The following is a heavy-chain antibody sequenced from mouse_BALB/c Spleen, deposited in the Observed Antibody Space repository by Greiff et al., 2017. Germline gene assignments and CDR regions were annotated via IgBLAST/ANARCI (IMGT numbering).Heavy chain of an antibody. D-gene: IGHD3-1*01. CDR1: GYTFTSYT. CDR2: INPSSGYT. CDR3: ARSPLLGLRFAY. Sequence: VQLQQSAAELARPGASVKMSCKASGYTFTSYTMHWVKQRPGQGLEWIGYINPSSGYTEYNQKFKDKTTLTADKSSSTAYMQLSSLTSEDSAVYYCARSPLLGLRFAYWGQGTLVTVSA. V-gene: IGHV1-4*02. J-gene: IGHJ3*01.